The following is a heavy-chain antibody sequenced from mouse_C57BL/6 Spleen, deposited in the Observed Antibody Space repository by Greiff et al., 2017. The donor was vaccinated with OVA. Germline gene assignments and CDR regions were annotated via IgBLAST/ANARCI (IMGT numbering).Heavy chain of an antibody. CDR1: GYTFTSYW. CDR2: IYPGSGST. V-gene: IGHV1-55*01. CDR3: ARSGDYDRAMDY. D-gene: IGHD2-4*01. Sequence: QVQLQQPGAELVKPVASVKMSCKASGYTFTSYWITWVKQRPGQGLEWIGDIYPGSGSTNYNEKFKSKATLTVDTSSSTAYMQLSSLTSEDSAVYYCARSGDYDRAMDYWGQGTSVTVSS. J-gene: IGHJ4*01.